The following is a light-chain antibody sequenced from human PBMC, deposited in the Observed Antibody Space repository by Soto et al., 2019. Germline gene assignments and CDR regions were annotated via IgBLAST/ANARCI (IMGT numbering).Light chain of an antibody. CDR1: QSVSNNY. CDR2: GAS. Sequence: ETVLTQSPGSLSLSPGERATLSCRASQSVSNNYLAWYQQKPAQAPRLLIYGASSRATGIPDRFSGSGSGTDFTLTISRLEPEDFAVYYCQQYGTSPGLFTFGPGTEVDIK. J-gene: IGKJ3*01. CDR3: QQYGTSPGLFT. V-gene: IGKV3-20*01.